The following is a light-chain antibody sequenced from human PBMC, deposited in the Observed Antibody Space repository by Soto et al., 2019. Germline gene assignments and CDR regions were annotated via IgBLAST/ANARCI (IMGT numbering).Light chain of an antibody. J-gene: IGLJ1*01. Sequence: QSALTQPASVSGSPGQSITISCTGTSSDVGGYNSVSWFQQHPRKAPKLIIYEVSHRPSGVSIRFSGSKSGNTASLTISGLQAEDEADYYCNSYRHSTTLVFATGTKLTVL. CDR1: SSDVGGYNS. CDR2: EVS. V-gene: IGLV2-14*01. CDR3: NSYRHSTTLV.